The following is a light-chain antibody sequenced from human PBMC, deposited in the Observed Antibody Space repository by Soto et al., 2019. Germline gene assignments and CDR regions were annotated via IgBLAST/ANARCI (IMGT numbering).Light chain of an antibody. V-gene: IGKV3-15*01. CDR2: GAS. J-gene: IGKJ1*01. CDR3: QQYNNWPRGT. CDR1: QSVSSN. Sequence: EIVMTQSPATLSVSPGERATLSCRASQSVSSNLAWYQQKPGQAPRLLIYGASTRATGIPARFSGSGSGTEFPRTISSLQSEDFAVYYCQQYNNWPRGTFGQGTKVEIK.